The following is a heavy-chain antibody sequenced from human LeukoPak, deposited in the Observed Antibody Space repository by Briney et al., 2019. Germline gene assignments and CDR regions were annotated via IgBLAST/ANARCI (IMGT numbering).Heavy chain of an antibody. D-gene: IGHD3-16*01. Sequence: PGSSLTLPCAASGFTFDDYAMHWLRQAPGKGLEWASGISWNSGSIGYAASVKGRFTISRDNAKNSLYLQMNSLRAEDTALYYCARGSYFDYWGQGTLVTVSS. J-gene: IGHJ4*02. CDR1: GFTFDDYA. CDR2: ISWNSGSI. CDR3: ARGSYFDY. V-gene: IGHV3-9*01.